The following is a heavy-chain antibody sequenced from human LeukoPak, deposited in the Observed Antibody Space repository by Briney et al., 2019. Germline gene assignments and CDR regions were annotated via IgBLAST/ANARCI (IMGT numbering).Heavy chain of an antibody. V-gene: IGHV3-21*01. CDR3: ARDKSSGALGY. CDR1: GFTFSTYN. J-gene: IGHJ4*02. Sequence: GGSLRLSCAASGFTFSTYNMNWVRQSPGKDLEWISSVSSSSSYIYYIDSVKGRFTISRDNAKNSLYPQMNSLRAEDTAVYYCARDKSSGALGYWGQGTLVTVSS. CDR2: VSSSSSYI. D-gene: IGHD3-22*01.